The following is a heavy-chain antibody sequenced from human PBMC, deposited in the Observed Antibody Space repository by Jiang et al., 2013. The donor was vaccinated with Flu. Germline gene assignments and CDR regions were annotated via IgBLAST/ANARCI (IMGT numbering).Heavy chain of an antibody. Sequence: SGPGLVKPSETLSLTCTVSGGSISAYKWSWIRQSTGKGLEWIGYISYSWSTNYNPSLQSRVTISGDTSKNQFSLKLSSVTAADTAVYYCAREWSGFDIWGQ. CDR3: AREWSGFDI. D-gene: IGHD3-3*01. CDR1: GGSISAYK. CDR2: ISYSWST. J-gene: IGHJ3*02. V-gene: IGHV4-59*01.